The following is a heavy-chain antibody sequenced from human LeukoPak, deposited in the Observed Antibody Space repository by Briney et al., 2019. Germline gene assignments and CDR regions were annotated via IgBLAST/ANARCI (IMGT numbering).Heavy chain of an antibody. CDR2: IYTSGST. CDR1: GGSISSYY. Sequence: PSETLSLTCTVSGGSISSYYWSWIRQPAGKGLEWIGRIYTSGSTNYNPSLKSRVTMSVDTSKNQFSLKLSSVTAADTAVYYCARDKNFPYCSSTSCIYYYYYYYMDVWGKGTTVTVSS. CDR3: ARDKNFPYCSSTSCIYYYYYYYMDV. D-gene: IGHD2-2*01. V-gene: IGHV4-4*07. J-gene: IGHJ6*03.